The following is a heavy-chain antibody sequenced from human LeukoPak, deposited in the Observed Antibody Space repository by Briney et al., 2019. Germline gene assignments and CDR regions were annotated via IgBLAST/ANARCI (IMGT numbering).Heavy chain of an antibody. J-gene: IGHJ3*02. CDR3: TRHEYYDSSGYYYSGAFDI. D-gene: IGHD3-22*01. Sequence: PGGSLILSCAASGFTFSGSAMHWVRQASGKGLEWVGRIRSKANCYATAYAASVKGRFTISRDDSKNTAYLQMNSLKTEDTAVYYSTRHEYYDSSGYYYSGAFDIWGQGTMVTVSS. CDR1: GFTFSGSA. V-gene: IGHV3-73*01. CDR2: IRSKANCYAT.